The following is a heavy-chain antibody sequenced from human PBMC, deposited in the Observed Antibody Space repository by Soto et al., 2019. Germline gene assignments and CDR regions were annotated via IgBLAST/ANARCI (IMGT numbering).Heavy chain of an antibody. CDR3: ASLLYSGYEWRIFDY. CDR2: INHSGST. J-gene: IGHJ4*02. Sequence: PSETLSLTCAVYGGSFSGYYWSWIRQPPGKGLEWIGEINHSGSTNYNPSLKSRVTISVDTSKNQFSLKLSSVTAADTAVYCCASLLYSGYEWRIFDYWGQGTLVTVSS. CDR1: GGSFSGYY. V-gene: IGHV4-34*01. D-gene: IGHD5-12*01.